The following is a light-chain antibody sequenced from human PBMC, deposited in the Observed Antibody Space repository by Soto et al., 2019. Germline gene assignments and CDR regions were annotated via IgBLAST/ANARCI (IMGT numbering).Light chain of an antibody. V-gene: IGKV3-20*01. CDR3: QQYGGSPIT. CDR2: GAS. Sequence: EIVLTQSPGTLSLSPGERATLSCRASQSVSSSYLAWYQQKPGQALRLLIYGASSRATGIPDRFTGSGSGTDFALNISRLEPEDFAVYYCQQYGGSPITFGQGTRLEIK. CDR1: QSVSSSY. J-gene: IGKJ5*01.